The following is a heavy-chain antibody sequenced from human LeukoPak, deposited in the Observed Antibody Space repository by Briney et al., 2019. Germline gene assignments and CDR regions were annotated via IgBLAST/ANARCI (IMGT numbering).Heavy chain of an antibody. CDR1: GFTFSSYW. D-gene: IGHD6-13*01. J-gene: IGHJ6*03. Sequence: GGSLRLSCAASGFTFSSYWMSWVRQAPGKGLEWVANIKQDGSEKDYVDSVKGRFTVSRDNTKNSLYLQMNSLRAEDTAVYFCARDRYTSSPDYYYYYMDVWGKGTTVTVSS. V-gene: IGHV3-7*01. CDR2: IKQDGSEK. CDR3: ARDRYTSSPDYYYYYMDV.